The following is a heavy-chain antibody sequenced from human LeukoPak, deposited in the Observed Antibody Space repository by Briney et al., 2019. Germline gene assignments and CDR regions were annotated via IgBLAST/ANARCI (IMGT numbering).Heavy chain of an antibody. CDR1: GGSFSGYY. Sequence: SETLSLTCAVYGGSFSGYYWSWIRQPPGKGLEWIGEINHSGSTNYNPSLKSRVTISVDTSKNQFSLKLSSVTAADTAVYYCARHGEGVYDSSGYEGDEYFQHWGQGALVTVSS. V-gene: IGHV4-34*01. D-gene: IGHD3-22*01. J-gene: IGHJ1*01. CDR2: INHSGST. CDR3: ARHGEGVYDSSGYEGDEYFQH.